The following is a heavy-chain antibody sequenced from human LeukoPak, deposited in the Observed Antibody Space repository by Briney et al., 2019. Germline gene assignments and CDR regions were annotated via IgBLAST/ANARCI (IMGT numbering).Heavy chain of an antibody. V-gene: IGHV1-69*05. Sequence: SVKVSCKASGGTFNNYAISWVRQAPGQGPEWMGGIMPLFGTPNYAQKFQGRVTIITDDSTNTAYMELSSLRSDDTAMYYCARGAGLDAFDIWGQGTMVTVSS. CDR2: IMPLFGTP. J-gene: IGHJ3*02. CDR3: ARGAGLDAFDI. D-gene: IGHD6-19*01. CDR1: GGTFNNYA.